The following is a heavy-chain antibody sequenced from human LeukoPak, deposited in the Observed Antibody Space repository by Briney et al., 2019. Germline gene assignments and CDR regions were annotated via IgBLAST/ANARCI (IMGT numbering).Heavy chain of an antibody. CDR2: IDPKSGGT. V-gene: IGHV1-2*02. Sequence: ASVKVSCKASGYTFTGHYIHWVRQAPGQGLEWMGWIDPKSGGTNYAQNFQGRVTMTRDTSISTAFMELSRLTSDDTAVYYCASGGFKFDYWGQGTLVTVSP. CDR3: ASGGFKFDY. J-gene: IGHJ4*02. CDR1: GYTFTGHY.